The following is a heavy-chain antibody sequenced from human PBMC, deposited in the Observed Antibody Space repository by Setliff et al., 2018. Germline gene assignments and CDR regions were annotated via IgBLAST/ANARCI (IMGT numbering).Heavy chain of an antibody. D-gene: IGHD2-2*01. CDR1: GFRFSDYE. CDR2: IGNIGTKI. V-gene: IGHV3-48*03. J-gene: IGHJ6*03. CDR3: ARVEGVPAPYYMDV. Sequence: GGSLRLSCVASGFRFSDYEMNWVRQAPGKGLEWVSYIGNIGTKISYTDSVKGRFTVSRDTAKNSLYLQMNSLRAEDTAVYYCARVEGVPAPYYMDVWGKGTTVTVSS.